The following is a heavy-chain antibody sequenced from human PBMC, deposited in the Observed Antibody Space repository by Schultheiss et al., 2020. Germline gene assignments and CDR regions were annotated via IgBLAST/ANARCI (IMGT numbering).Heavy chain of an antibody. CDR3: ARYRRYSSSWHYYYGMDV. J-gene: IGHJ6*02. CDR1: GDSFSSSAYC. V-gene: IGHV4-39*01. Sequence: SETLSLTCTVSGDSFSSSAYCWVWIRQPPGKGLEWIGSIYYSGSTYYNPSLKSRVTISVDTSKNQFSLKLSSVTAADTAVYYCARYRRYSSSWHYYYGMDVWGQGTTVTVSS. CDR2: IYYSGST. D-gene: IGHD6-13*01.